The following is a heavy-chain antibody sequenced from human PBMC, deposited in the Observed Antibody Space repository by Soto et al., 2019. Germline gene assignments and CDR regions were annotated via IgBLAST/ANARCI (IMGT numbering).Heavy chain of an antibody. CDR1: GFTFCSYG. CDR2: IWYDGSNK. V-gene: IGHV3-33*01. Sequence: GGCLRLSCAASGFTFCSYGMHGVRKAPGKGLEWVAVIWYDGSNKYYADSVKGRFTISRDNSKNTLYLQMNSLKSEDTAVYYCSRYILTASVRYSDSWVQGTLVTVSS. J-gene: IGHJ5*02. D-gene: IGHD3-16*01. CDR3: SRYILTASVRYSDS.